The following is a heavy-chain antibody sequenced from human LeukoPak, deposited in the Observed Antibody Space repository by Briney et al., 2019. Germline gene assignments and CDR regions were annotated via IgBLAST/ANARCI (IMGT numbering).Heavy chain of an antibody. Sequence: SEPLSLPCTVSGGSVNSGSYYWRWIRQAPGKGLEWIGYNYYSGSTNYHPSLKSRVTISVDTSKNQFSLKLSSVTAADTAMYYCARDGVGNWFDPWGQGTLVTVSS. CDR2: NYYSGST. CDR1: GGSVNSGSYY. J-gene: IGHJ5*02. D-gene: IGHD1-26*01. V-gene: IGHV4-61*01. CDR3: ARDGVGNWFDP.